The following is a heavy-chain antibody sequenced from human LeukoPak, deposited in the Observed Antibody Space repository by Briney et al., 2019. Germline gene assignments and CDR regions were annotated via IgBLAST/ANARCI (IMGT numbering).Heavy chain of an antibody. Sequence: PSETLSLTCTVSGGSISSYYWSWIRQPPGKGLEWIGRIYTSGSTNYNPSLKSRVTMSVDTSKDQFSLKLSSVTAADTAVYYCARAYDGSGSYSDYYMDVWGKGTTVTISS. CDR3: ARAYDGSGSYSDYYMDV. CDR2: IYTSGST. D-gene: IGHD3-10*01. CDR1: GGSISSYY. V-gene: IGHV4-4*07. J-gene: IGHJ6*03.